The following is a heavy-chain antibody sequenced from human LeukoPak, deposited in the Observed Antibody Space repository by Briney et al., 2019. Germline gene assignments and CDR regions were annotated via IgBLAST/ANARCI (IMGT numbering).Heavy chain of an antibody. D-gene: IGHD6-19*01. J-gene: IGHJ6*03. Sequence: GGSLRLSCAASGFTFSSYEMNWVRQAPGKGLEGVSYISSSGSTIYYADSVKGRFTISRDNAKNSLYLQMNSLRAEDTAVYYCARGSDYSSGGNYYYYMDVWGKGTTVTISS. CDR3: ARGSDYSSGGNYYYYMDV. V-gene: IGHV3-48*03. CDR1: GFTFSSYE. CDR2: ISSSGSTI.